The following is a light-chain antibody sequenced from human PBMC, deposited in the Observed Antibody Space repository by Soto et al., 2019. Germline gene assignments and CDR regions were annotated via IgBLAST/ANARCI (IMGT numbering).Light chain of an antibody. J-gene: IGLJ2*01. CDR3: ATWADRRSGVV. CDR1: SSNIGGNY. CDR2: TNN. Sequence: QSVLTQPPSASGTPGQRVTISCSGSSSNIGGNYVYWYRQLPGTAPTLLIYTNNQRPSADPVRCSGSKSGSSPSRAISGPGSQDEDESYCATWADRRSGVVFGGGTKLTVL. V-gene: IGLV1-47*01.